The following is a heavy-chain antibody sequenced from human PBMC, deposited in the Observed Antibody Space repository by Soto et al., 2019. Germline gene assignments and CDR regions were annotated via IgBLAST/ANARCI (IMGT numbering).Heavy chain of an antibody. CDR1: GASVSSYF. Sequence: SETLSLTCTVSGASVSSYFWSWVRQPPGKGLEWIGYIYNSGRTNYNPSLKSRVTISLDTSDNDFSLRLTSLTAADTAVYYCARLHSACSSGHGLDVWGQGTTVTVSS. V-gene: IGHV4-59*02. CDR2: IYNSGRT. J-gene: IGHJ6*02. CDR3: ARLHSACSSGHGLDV. D-gene: IGHD2-21*02.